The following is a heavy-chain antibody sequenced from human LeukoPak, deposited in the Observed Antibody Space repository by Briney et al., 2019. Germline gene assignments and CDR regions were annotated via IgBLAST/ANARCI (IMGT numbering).Heavy chain of an antibody. J-gene: IGHJ6*04. CDR3: ARDIAAAGRFYYYYGMDV. V-gene: IGHV1-3*01. CDR2: INAGNGNT. CDR1: GYTFTSYA. Sequence: ASVKVSCKASGYTFTSYAMHWARQAPGQRLEWMGWINAGNGNTKYSQKFQGRVTITRDTSASTAYMELSSLRSEDTAVYYCARDIAAAGRFYYYYGMDVWGKGTTVTVSS. D-gene: IGHD6-13*01.